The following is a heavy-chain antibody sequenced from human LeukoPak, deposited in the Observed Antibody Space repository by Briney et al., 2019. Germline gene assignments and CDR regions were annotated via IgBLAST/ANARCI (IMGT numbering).Heavy chain of an antibody. Sequence: GESLKISCKASGYSFTNYWIGWVRQMPGKGLEWMGIIWPGDSDTRYSPSFQGQVTFSVDKSISTAYLQWSSLKASDTAMYYCAKSYDLGGCARADAFDIWGQGTMVTVSS. CDR1: GYSFTNYW. D-gene: IGHD3-16*01. CDR2: IWPGDSDT. J-gene: IGHJ3*02. V-gene: IGHV5-51*01. CDR3: AKSYDLGGCARADAFDI.